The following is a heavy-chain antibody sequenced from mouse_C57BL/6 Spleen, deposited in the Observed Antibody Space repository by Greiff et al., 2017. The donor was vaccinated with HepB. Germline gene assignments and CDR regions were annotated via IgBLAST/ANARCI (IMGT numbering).Heavy chain of an antibody. V-gene: IGHV1-72*01. CDR1: GYTFTSYW. D-gene: IGHD1-1*01. CDR3: AREVTTVVARYWYFDF. Sequence: VQLQQPGAELVKPGASVKLSCKASGYTFTSYWMHWVKQRPGRGLEWIGRIDPNSGGTKYNEKFKSKATLTVDKPSSTAYMQLSSLTSEDSAVYYCAREVTTVVARYWYFDFWGTGTTVTVSS. J-gene: IGHJ1*03. CDR2: IDPNSGGT.